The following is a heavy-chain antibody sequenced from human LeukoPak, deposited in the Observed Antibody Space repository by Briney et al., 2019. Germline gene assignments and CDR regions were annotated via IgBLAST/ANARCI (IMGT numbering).Heavy chain of an antibody. CDR3: ARAGGSGSYYSAFDI. D-gene: IGHD1-26*01. CDR1: GGSFSGYY. J-gene: IGHJ3*02. Sequence: SETLSLTCAVYGGSFSGYYWSWIRQPPGKGLEWIGEINHSGSTNYNPSLKSRVTISVDTSKNQFSLKLSSVTAADTAVYYCARAGGSGSYYSAFDIWGQGTMVTVSS. V-gene: IGHV4-34*01. CDR2: INHSGST.